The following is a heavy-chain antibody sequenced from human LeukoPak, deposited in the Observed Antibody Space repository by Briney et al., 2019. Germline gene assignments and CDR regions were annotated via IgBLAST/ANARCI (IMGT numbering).Heavy chain of an antibody. V-gene: IGHV3-74*01. CDR2: INSGASDT. J-gene: IGHJ4*02. CDR3: ARICSSTDCLIPD. CDR1: GFTFSRHW. D-gene: IGHD2-2*01. Sequence: GGSLRLSCAASGFTFSRHWMHWVRQAPGKGLVWISRINSGASDTNYADFVKGRFTISRDNAKNTVYLHINSLRDEDTAVYYCARICSSTDCLIPDWGQGTQVTVSS.